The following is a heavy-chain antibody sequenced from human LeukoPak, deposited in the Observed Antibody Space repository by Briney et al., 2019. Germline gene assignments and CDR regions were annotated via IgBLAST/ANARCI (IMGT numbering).Heavy chain of an antibody. D-gene: IGHD5-24*01. Sequence: GGSLRLSCAASGFTFSSYSMNWVRQAPGRGLEWVSSINCSSSYIYYADSVKGRFTISRDNAKNSLYLQMNSLRAEDTAVYYCARVGLQSFDYWGQGTLVTVSS. CDR1: GFTFSSYS. CDR2: INCSSSYI. V-gene: IGHV3-21*01. CDR3: ARVGLQSFDY. J-gene: IGHJ4*02.